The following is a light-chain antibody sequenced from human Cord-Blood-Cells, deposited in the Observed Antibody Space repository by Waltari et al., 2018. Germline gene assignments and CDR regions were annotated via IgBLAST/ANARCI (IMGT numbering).Light chain of an antibody. CDR3: QQYNNWPRWT. CDR2: GAS. V-gene: IGKV3-15*01. Sequence: EIVMTQSPATLSVSPGERATLSCRASQSVSSNLAWYQQKPGQAPRLLIYGASTRATGIPARFSGSGSGTEFTLTISSLQSEDLAVDYCQQYNNWPRWTFGQGTKVEIK. CDR1: QSVSSN. J-gene: IGKJ1*01.